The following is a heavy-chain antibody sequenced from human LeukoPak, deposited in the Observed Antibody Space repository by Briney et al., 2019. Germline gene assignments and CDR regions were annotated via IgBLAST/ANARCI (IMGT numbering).Heavy chain of an antibody. CDR3: ARAPGPAELRWKISDNYYFYMDV. J-gene: IGHJ6*03. V-gene: IGHV1-18*01. CDR2: ISAYNGNT. Sequence: ASVKVSCKASGYTFTSYGISWVRQAPGQGLEWMGWISAYNGNTNYAQKLQGRVTMPTDTSTSTAYMEVTSLTSEDTAVYYCARAPGPAELRWKISDNYYFYMDVWGKGTTVIVSS. CDR1: GYTFTSYG. D-gene: IGHD4-23*01.